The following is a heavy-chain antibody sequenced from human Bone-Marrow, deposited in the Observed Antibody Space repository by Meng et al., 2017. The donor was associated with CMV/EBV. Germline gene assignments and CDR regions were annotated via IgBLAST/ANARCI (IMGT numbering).Heavy chain of an antibody. Sequence: ASVKVSCKASGYTFTSYDINWVRQATGQGLEWMGWMNPNSGNTGYAQKFQGRVTMTRNTSISTAYMELSSLRSEDTAVYYCARNGAYGGNDAFDIWGQGTMVTFSS. CDR1: GYTFTSYD. J-gene: IGHJ3*02. CDR2: MNPNSGNT. V-gene: IGHV1-8*01. D-gene: IGHD4-23*01. CDR3: ARNGAYGGNDAFDI.